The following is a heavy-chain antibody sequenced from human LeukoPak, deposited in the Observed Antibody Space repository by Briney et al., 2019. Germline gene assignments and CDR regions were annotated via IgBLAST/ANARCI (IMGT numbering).Heavy chain of an antibody. Sequence: GGSLRLSCAASGFTFRLYVMTWVRQAPGKGLEWVSAITGSGGSIYYADPVRGRFTISRDNSKNTLYLQMSSLRAEDTAIYYCAHPSTPDYGGLGYWGQGTLVTVSS. CDR3: AHPSTPDYGGLGY. CDR1: GFTFRLYV. V-gene: IGHV3-23*01. D-gene: IGHD4-17*01. J-gene: IGHJ4*02. CDR2: ITGSGGSI.